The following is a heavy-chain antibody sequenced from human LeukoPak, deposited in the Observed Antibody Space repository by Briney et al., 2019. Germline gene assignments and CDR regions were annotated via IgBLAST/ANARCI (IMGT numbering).Heavy chain of an antibody. J-gene: IGHJ4*02. CDR1: GFTFSTYA. Sequence: PGGSLRLSCAASGFTFSTYAMNWVRQAPGKGLEWVSGISGSGGTTYYADSVKGRFTISRDNSKNTLYLQMNYLRAEDTALYYCAKYIAAPTTPFDYWGQGTLVTVSS. CDR3: AKYIAAPTTPFDY. D-gene: IGHD6-13*01. CDR2: ISGSGGTT. V-gene: IGHV3-23*01.